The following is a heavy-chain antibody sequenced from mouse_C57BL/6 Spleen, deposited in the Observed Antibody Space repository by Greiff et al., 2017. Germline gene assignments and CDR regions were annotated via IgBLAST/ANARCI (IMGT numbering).Heavy chain of an antibody. D-gene: IGHD1-1*01. Sequence: ESGPGLVKPSQSLSLTCSVTGYSITSGYYWNWIRQFPGNKLEWMGYISYDGSNNYNPSLKNRISITRDTSKNQFFLKLNSVTTEDTATYYCARDLYYYGSSYFDYWGQGTTLTVSS. V-gene: IGHV3-6*01. CDR1: GYSITSGYY. J-gene: IGHJ2*01. CDR2: ISYDGSN. CDR3: ARDLYYYGSSYFDY.